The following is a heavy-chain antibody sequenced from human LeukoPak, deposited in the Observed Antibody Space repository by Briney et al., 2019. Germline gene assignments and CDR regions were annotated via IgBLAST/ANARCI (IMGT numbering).Heavy chain of an antibody. D-gene: IGHD1-14*01. CDR2: IYSGGST. CDR1: GFTFSSYT. Sequence: GGSLRLSCAASGFTFSSYTMSWVRQAPGKGLEWVSVIYSGGSTYYADSVKGRFTISRDNSKNTLYLQMNSLRAEDTAVYYRASNHNFDYWGQGTLVTVSS. V-gene: IGHV3-53*01. J-gene: IGHJ4*02. CDR3: ASNHNFDY.